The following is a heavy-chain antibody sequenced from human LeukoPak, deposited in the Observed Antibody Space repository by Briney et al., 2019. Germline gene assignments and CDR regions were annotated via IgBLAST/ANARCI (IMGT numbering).Heavy chain of an antibody. CDR1: GYTFTTYG. CDR3: ARDPRIAVAGYYYYYYMDV. Sequence: VSVKVSCKASGYTFTTYGISWVRQAPGQGLEWMGWISAYNGNTNYAQKLQGRVTMTTDTSTSTAYMELRSLRSDDTAVYYCARDPRIAVAGYYYYYYMDVWGKGTTVTVSS. V-gene: IGHV1-18*01. CDR2: ISAYNGNT. J-gene: IGHJ6*03. D-gene: IGHD6-19*01.